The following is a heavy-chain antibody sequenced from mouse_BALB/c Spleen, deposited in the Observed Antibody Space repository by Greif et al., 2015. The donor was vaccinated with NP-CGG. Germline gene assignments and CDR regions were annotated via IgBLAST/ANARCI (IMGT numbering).Heavy chain of an antibody. CDR3: ARDFDY. Sequence: EVQLQQSGAELVRPGALVKLSCKASGFNIKDYCMHWVKQRPEQGLEWIGWIDPENGNTIYGPKFQGKASITADTSSNTAYLQLSSLTSEDTAVYYCARDFDYWGQGTTLTVSS. CDR2: IDPENGNT. V-gene: IGHV14-1*02. CDR1: GFNIKDYC. J-gene: IGHJ2*01.